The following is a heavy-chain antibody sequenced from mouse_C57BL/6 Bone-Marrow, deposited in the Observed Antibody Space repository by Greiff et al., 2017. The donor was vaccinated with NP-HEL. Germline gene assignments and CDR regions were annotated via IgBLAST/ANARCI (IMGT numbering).Heavy chain of an antibody. D-gene: IGHD2-4*01. CDR2: FDPSDSYT. J-gene: IGHJ2*01. CDR3: ARDGGLRPYYLDY. V-gene: IGHV1-59*01. CDR1: GYFFSISW. Sequence: QVQLQQPVAPLLCPGTLATFSCKSSGYFFSISWMPWVLPMPGQGLEWIGVFDPSDSYTNYNQKVQGKATLTVDTSASTAYMQLSSLTSEDSAVYYCARDGGLRPYYLDYWGEGTTPTVSS.